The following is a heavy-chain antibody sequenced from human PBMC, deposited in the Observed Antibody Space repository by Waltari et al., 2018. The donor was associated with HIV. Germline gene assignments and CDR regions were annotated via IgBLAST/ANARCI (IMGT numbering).Heavy chain of an antibody. V-gene: IGHV1-69*01. CDR3: ARDLVNYYDSRSWWFDP. J-gene: IGHJ5*02. CDR1: GGIFSSYA. Sequence: QVQLVQSGAEVKKPGSSVKVSCKASGGIFSSYAISWVRQAPGQGLEWMGGIIPIFGTANYAQKFQGRVTITADESTSTAYMELSSLRSEDTAVYYCARDLVNYYDSRSWWFDPWGQGTLVTVSS. D-gene: IGHD3-22*01. CDR2: IIPIFGTA.